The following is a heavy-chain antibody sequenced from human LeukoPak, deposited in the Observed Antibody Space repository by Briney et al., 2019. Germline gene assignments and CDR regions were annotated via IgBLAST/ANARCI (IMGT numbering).Heavy chain of an antibody. CDR2: IWYDGSNK. CDR1: GFTFSSYG. CDR3: ARDRASSSTSCYSSYGMDV. V-gene: IGHV3-33*01. Sequence: GGSLRLSCAASGFTFSSYGMHWVRQAPGKGLEWVAVIWYDGSNKYYADSVKGRFTISRDNSKNTLYLQMNRLRAEDTAVYYCARDRASSSTSCYSSYGMDVWGQGTTVTVFS. D-gene: IGHD2-2*01. J-gene: IGHJ6*02.